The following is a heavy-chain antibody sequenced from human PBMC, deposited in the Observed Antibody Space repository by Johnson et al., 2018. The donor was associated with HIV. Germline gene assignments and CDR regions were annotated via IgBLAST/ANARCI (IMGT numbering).Heavy chain of an antibody. D-gene: IGHD1-26*01. CDR2: IYSGGTT. J-gene: IGHJ3*01. Sequence: MLLVESGGGLVQPGGSLRLSCAASGFTVSSNYMSWVRQAPGKGLEWVSVIYSGGTTYYADSVKGRFTISRDNSNNTLYLQMNSLRAEDTSVYYCARESASSGRYSGAFDFWGQGTMVTVSS. CDR1: GFTVSSNY. CDR3: ARESASSGRYSGAFDF. V-gene: IGHV3-53*01.